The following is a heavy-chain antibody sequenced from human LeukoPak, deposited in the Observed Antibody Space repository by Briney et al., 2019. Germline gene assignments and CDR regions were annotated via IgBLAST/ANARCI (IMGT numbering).Heavy chain of an antibody. CDR3: ARILEGSGAAFDI. D-gene: IGHD1-26*01. CDR1: GGSMNNYY. Sequence: PSETLSLTCIVSGGSMNNYYWSRIRQPPGKGLEWIAYIHYTGITNYNPFLESRVTISLDTSKNQFSLKLNSVTAADTAFYYCARILEGSGAAFDIWGQGTMVTVSS. J-gene: IGHJ3*02. V-gene: IGHV4-59*01. CDR2: IHYTGIT.